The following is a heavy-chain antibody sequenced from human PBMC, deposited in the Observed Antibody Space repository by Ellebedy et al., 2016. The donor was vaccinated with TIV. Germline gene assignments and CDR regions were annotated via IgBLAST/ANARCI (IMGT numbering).Heavy chain of an antibody. CDR2: INHSGRT. CDR3: ARVVWQQPVSYAFDI. J-gene: IGHJ3*02. Sequence: MPSETLSLTCTVYGGSFSGYYWSWIRQPQGKGLEWIGEINHSGRTNYNPSLKSRVTISVDTSKNQFSLKLSSVTAADTAVYYCARVVWQQPVSYAFDIWGQGTMVTVSS. CDR1: GGSFSGYY. V-gene: IGHV4-34*01. D-gene: IGHD6-13*01.